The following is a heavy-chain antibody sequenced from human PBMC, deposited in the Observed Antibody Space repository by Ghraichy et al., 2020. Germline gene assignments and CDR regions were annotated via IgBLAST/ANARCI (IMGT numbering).Heavy chain of an antibody. CDR2: IYWNDDK. J-gene: IGHJ6*02. D-gene: IGHD3-10*01. Sequence: SGPTLVKPTQTLTLTCTFSGFSLSTSGVGVGWIRQPPGKALEWLALIYWNDDKRYSPSLKSRLTITKDTSKNQVVLTMTNMDPVDTATYYCAHTVYYYGSGSYSYGMDVWGQGTTVTVSS. CDR3: AHTVYYYGSGSYSYGMDV. V-gene: IGHV2-5*01. CDR1: GFSLSTSGVG.